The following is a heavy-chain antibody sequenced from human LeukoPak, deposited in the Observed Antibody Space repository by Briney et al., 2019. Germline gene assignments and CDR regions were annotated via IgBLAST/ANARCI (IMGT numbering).Heavy chain of an antibody. CDR3: ARGGLEWLSY. Sequence: GGSLRLSCAASGFTFSDYYMSWIRQAPGKGLEWVSYISSSSSYTNYADSVKGRFSISRDNAKNSVYLQMNSLRDEDTAVYYCARGGLEWLSYWGQGTLVTVSS. CDR2: ISSSSSYT. D-gene: IGHD6-19*01. CDR1: GFTFSDYY. J-gene: IGHJ4*02. V-gene: IGHV3-11*06.